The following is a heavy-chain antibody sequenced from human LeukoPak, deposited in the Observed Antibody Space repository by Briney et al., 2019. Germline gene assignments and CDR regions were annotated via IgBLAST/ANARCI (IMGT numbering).Heavy chain of an antibody. CDR2: VYYSGTT. J-gene: IGHJ4*02. D-gene: IGHD5-18*01. CDR1: GGSIYTYY. CDR3: ARGVDTAMATDYFDY. V-gene: IGHV4-59*01. Sequence: SETLSLTCTVSGGSIYTYYWSWIRQPPGKGLEWIGYVYYSGTTNYNPSLKSRVTISVDTSKKQFSLKVTSVTAADTAVYYCARGVDTAMATDYFDYWGQGTLVTVSS.